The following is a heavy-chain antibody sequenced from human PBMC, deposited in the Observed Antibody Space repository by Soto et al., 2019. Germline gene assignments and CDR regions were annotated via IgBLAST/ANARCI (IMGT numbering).Heavy chain of an antibody. V-gene: IGHV3-30*18. Sequence: QVQLVESGGGVVQPGRSLRLSCAASGFTFSSYGMHWVRQAPGKGLEWVAVISYDGSNKYYAEYVKGRFTISRDNYKNTLDLQMNSLRAEDTAVYYCAKEGSYAYCGVDCYSRYYFDYWGQGTLVTVSS. J-gene: IGHJ4*02. CDR2: ISYDGSNK. D-gene: IGHD2-21*02. CDR3: AKEGSYAYCGVDCYSRYYFDY. CDR1: GFTFSSYG.